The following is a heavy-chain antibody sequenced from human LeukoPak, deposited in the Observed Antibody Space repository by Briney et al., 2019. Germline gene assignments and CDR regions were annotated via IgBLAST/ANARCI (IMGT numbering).Heavy chain of an antibody. V-gene: IGHV4-39*07. J-gene: IGHJ4*02. CDR3: ARVRYFDWLALDY. CDR1: GGSISSSSYY. CDR2: IYHSGST. Sequence: SETLSLTCTVSGGSISSSSYYWGWIRQPPGKGLERIGSIYHSGSTYYNPSLKSRVTISVDTSKNQFSLKLSSVTAADTAVYYCARVRYFDWLALDYWGQGTLVTVSS. D-gene: IGHD3-9*01.